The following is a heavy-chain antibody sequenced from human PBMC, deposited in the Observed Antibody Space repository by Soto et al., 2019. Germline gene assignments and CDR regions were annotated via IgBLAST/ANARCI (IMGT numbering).Heavy chain of an antibody. CDR1: GFTFSSYA. D-gene: IGHD3-16*02. Sequence: GGSLRLSCAASGFTFSSYAMSWVRQAPGKGLEWVSAISGSGGSTYYADSVKGRFTISRDNSKNTLYLQMSSLRAEDTAVYYCAKSHDYVWGSYRPYYFDYWGQGTLVTVSS. CDR2: ISGSGGST. CDR3: AKSHDYVWGSYRPYYFDY. V-gene: IGHV3-23*01. J-gene: IGHJ4*02.